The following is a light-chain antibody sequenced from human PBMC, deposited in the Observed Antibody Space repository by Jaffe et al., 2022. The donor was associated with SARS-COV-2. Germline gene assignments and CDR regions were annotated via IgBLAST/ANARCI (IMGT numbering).Light chain of an antibody. CDR3: HRGYT. V-gene: IGKV1-39*01. CDR1: QSISSY. J-gene: IGKJ2*01. CDR2: AAS. Sequence: DIQMTQSPSSLSASVGDRVTITCRASQSISSYLNWYQQKPGKAPKLLIYAASSLQSGVPSRFSGSGSGTDFTLTISSLQPEDFATYYCHRGYTFGQGTKLEIK.